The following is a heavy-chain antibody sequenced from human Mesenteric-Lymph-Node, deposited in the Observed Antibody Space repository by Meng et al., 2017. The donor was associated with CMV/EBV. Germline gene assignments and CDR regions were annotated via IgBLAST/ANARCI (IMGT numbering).Heavy chain of an antibody. CDR3: ARGYYGMDV. Sequence: ETLSLTCTVSGGSISSSSYYWGWIRQPPGKGLEWVANIKQDGSEKYYVDSVKGRFTISRDNAKNSLYLQMNSLRAEDTAVYYCARGYYGMDVWGQGTTVTVSS. CDR1: GGSISSSSYY. CDR2: IKQDGSEK. V-gene: IGHV3-7*01. J-gene: IGHJ6*02.